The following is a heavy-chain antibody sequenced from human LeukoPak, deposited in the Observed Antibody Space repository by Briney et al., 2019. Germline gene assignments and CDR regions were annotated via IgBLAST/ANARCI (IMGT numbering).Heavy chain of an antibody. D-gene: IGHD2/OR15-2a*01. J-gene: IGHJ6*02. CDR1: GLKFDSYG. V-gene: IGHV3-23*01. CDR3: AKDLATVRDFLQDQKYGVDV. Sequence: PGGSLRLSCVASGLKFDSYGINWIRQSPTRGLEWVAGVNEGGGSLHYADSVKGRFSISRDNSKNTVFLQMDSLRVEDTAMYYCAKDLATVRDFLQDQKYGVDVWGQGTAVSVFS. CDR2: VNEGGGSL.